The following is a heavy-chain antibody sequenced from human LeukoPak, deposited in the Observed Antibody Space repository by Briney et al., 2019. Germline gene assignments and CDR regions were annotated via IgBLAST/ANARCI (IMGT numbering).Heavy chain of an antibody. Sequence: GGSLRLSCEGSAFIFGGHWMNWVRQTPGKGLEWVASIKEDGSERQYVDSVKGRFTISRDNSMNTLYLQMNNLRAEDTAVYYCAKGGHYSHFDYWGQGTLVTVSS. J-gene: IGHJ4*02. D-gene: IGHD3-10*01. CDR2: IKEDGSER. V-gene: IGHV3-7*03. CDR3: AKGGHYSHFDY. CDR1: AFIFGGHW.